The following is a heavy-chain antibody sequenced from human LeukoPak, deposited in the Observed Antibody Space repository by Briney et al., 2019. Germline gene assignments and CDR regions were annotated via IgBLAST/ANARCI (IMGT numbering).Heavy chain of an antibody. CDR1: GFTFSSYA. Sequence: PGGSLRLSCAASGFTFSSYAMSWVRQAPGKGLEWVSAISGSGGSTYYADSVKGRFTISRDNSKNTLYLQMNSLRAEDTAVYYCAKGDYDYVWGSYRQLHTPLGEYFQHWGQGTLVTVSS. CDR2: ISGSGGST. J-gene: IGHJ1*01. V-gene: IGHV3-23*01. CDR3: AKGDYDYVWGSYRQLHTPLGEYFQH. D-gene: IGHD3-16*02.